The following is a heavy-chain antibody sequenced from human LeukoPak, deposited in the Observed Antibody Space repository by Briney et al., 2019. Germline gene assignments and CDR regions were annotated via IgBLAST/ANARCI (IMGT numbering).Heavy chain of an antibody. CDR2: MSRDGTT. Sequence: SGTLRLICAVSRGSISSCNWWTWVRQPPGRGLEWIGEMSRDGTTNYNPSLKSRVTVSLDKTKNQFSLNLYSVTAADTAVYFCASRWDVTGEPCWGQGTLVTVSS. D-gene: IGHD7-27*01. CDR1: RGSISSCNW. J-gene: IGHJ4*02. V-gene: IGHV4-4*02. CDR3: ASRWDVTGEPC.